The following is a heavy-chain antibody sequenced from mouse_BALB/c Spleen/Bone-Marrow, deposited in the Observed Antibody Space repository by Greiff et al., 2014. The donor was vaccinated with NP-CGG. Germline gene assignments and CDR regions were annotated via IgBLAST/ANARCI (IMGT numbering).Heavy chain of an antibody. CDR3: AAYYYGSSQSAY. CDR2: IDPANGNT. Sequence: VQLQQSGAELVKPGASVKLSCTASGFNIKDTYMHWVKQRPEQGLEWIGGIDPANGNTKYDPKFQGKATITADTSSNPAFLQLSSLTSKDTAVYYCAAYYYGSSQSAYWGQGTLVTVSA. CDR1: GFNIKDTY. V-gene: IGHV14-3*02. J-gene: IGHJ3*01. D-gene: IGHD1-1*01.